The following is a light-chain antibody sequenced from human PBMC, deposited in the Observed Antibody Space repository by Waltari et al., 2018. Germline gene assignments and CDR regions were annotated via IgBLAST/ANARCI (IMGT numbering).Light chain of an antibody. CDR2: YDR. CDR3: HVWHPHVDPGV. Sequence: SYVVTQPSPVSVAPEETATTTSGGDNIDTYSVHWYQQKSVQAPVLVVFYDRDRPSGLPVRFSGSNSGNAAVLTISRVVAWDEARYYCHVWHPHVDPGVFGTGTDVTVL. CDR1: NIDTYS. V-gene: IGLV3-21*04. J-gene: IGLJ1*01.